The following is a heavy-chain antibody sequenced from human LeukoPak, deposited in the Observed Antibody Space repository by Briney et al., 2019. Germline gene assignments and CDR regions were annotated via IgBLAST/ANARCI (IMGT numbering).Heavy chain of an antibody. J-gene: IGHJ3*02. D-gene: IGHD5-24*01. CDR3: ARDMGDGYNSDAFDI. Sequence: PSETLSLTCAVYGGSFSGDYYWSWIRQPPGQGLEWIGYIYYSGSTYYNPSLKSRVTISVDTSKNQFSLKLSSVTAADTAVYYCARDMGDGYNSDAFDIWGQGTMVTVSS. CDR1: GGSFSGDYY. V-gene: IGHV4-30-4*01. CDR2: IYYSGST.